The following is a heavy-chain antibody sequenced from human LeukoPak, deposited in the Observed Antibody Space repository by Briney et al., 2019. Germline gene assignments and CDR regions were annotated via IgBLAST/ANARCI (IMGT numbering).Heavy chain of an antibody. V-gene: IGHV1-69*13. Sequence: RASVKVSCKASGGTFSSYAISWVRQAPGQGLEWMGGIIPIFGTANYAQKFQGRVTITADESTSTAYMELSSLRSEDTAVYYCAREGKANPGAVDIVVVPAAVSRYNWFDPWGQGTLVTVSS. J-gene: IGHJ5*02. CDR2: IIPIFGTA. CDR3: AREGKANPGAVDIVVVPAAVSRYNWFDP. D-gene: IGHD2-2*01. CDR1: GGTFSSYA.